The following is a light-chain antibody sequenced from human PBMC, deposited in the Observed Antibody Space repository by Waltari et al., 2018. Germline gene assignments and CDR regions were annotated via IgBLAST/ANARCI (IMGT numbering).Light chain of an antibody. CDR1: SDDIGHYNF. J-gene: IGLJ2*01. CDR2: DVS. CDR3: CSYAGSDTVVV. V-gene: IGLV2-11*01. Sequence: QSALTQPRSVSGSPGQSATISCTGTSDDIGHYNFVSWYQHHPGKAPKVILYDVSRRPSGVPDRFSGSKSGNTASLTISGLQTDDEATYYCCSYAGSDTVVVFGGGTRLTVL.